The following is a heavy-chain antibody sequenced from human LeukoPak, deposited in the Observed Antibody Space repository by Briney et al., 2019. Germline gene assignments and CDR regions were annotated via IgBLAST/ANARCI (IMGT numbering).Heavy chain of an antibody. J-gene: IGHJ6*03. Sequence: GRSLRLSCAASGFNFSSYAMHWVRQAPGKGLEWVAIISYDGSNKYYTDSVKGLFTISRDKSKNTLYLQMNSLRAEDTAVYYCARDGSSTRYYYYYMDVWGKGTTVTVSS. CDR1: GFNFSSYA. CDR2: ISYDGSNK. CDR3: ARDGSSTRYYYYYMDV. D-gene: IGHD2-2*03. V-gene: IGHV3-30*10.